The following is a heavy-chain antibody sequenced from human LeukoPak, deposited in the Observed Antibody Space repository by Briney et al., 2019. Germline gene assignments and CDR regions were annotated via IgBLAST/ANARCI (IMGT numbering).Heavy chain of an antibody. CDR3: AKDQGLGLRLGELSLDY. CDR2: ISYDGSNT. J-gene: IGHJ4*02. V-gene: IGHV3-30-3*01. Sequence: PGGSLRLSCAASGFTLSSSAMHWVRQAPGKGLEWVAVISYDGSNTYYADSVKGRFTIARDNSKNTLYLQMNSLRAEDTAVYYCAKDQGLGLRLGELSLDYWGQGTLVTVS. D-gene: IGHD3-16*02. CDR1: GFTLSSSA.